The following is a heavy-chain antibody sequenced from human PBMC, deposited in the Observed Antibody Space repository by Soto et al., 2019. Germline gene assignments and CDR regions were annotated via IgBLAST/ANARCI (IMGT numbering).Heavy chain of an antibody. V-gene: IGHV3-23*01. Sequence: GGSLRLSCAASGFTFSSYAMSWVRQAPGKGLEWVSVISGSGGSTYYADSVKGRFTVSRDNSKNTLYLQMNSLRAEDTAVYYCAKASTSTLNYYDSSGYYYRAFDIWGQGTTVTVSS. CDR1: GFTFSSYA. D-gene: IGHD3-22*01. J-gene: IGHJ3*02. CDR3: AKASTSTLNYYDSSGYYYRAFDI. CDR2: ISGSGGST.